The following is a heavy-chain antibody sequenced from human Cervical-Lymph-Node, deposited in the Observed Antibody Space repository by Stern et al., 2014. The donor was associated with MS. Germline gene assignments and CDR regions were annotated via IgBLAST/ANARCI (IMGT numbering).Heavy chain of an antibody. CDR2: IIPMFETA. Sequence: QDQLVQSGAEVKKPASSVKVSCKASGGTFSRDAISWVRQAPGQGLEWMGMIIPMFETANYAQKFQGRVTITADESATTSYMELISLRSDDTAMYYCARDIALTTKYYFDSWGQGTLVTVSS. D-gene: IGHD4-11*01. CDR1: GGTFSRDA. CDR3: ARDIALTTKYYFDS. V-gene: IGHV1-69*15. J-gene: IGHJ4*02.